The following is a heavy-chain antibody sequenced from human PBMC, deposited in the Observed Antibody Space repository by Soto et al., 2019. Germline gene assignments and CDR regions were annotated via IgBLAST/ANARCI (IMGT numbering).Heavy chain of an antibody. D-gene: IGHD1-26*01. V-gene: IGHV1-2*02. CDR2: INPNTSAT. CDR3: ARITWGRDPYYVMDV. CDR1: GYIFTGYF. J-gene: IGHJ6*02. Sequence: ASVKVSCKASGYIFTGYFIQWLRQAPGQGLEWMGWINPNTSATNYAQKFQGRVTMTRDTSLGAAYMELTSLRPDDTALYYCARITWGRDPYYVMDVWGQGNPAPLSS.